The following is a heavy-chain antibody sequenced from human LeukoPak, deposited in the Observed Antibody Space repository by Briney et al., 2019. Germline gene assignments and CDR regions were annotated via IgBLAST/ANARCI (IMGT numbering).Heavy chain of an antibody. CDR2: LYSNGNT. CDR1: GFTVSSKY. V-gene: IGHV3-53*01. J-gene: IGHJ4*02. D-gene: IGHD3-22*01. Sequence: GGSLRLSCAASGFTVSSKYMSWVHQAPGKGLEWVSTLYSNGNTYYADSVKGRFTISRDNSKNTLSLQMNSLRAEDTAVYYCARDYYDGSAYYSYYEYWGQGTLVTVSS. CDR3: ARDYYDGSAYYSYYEY.